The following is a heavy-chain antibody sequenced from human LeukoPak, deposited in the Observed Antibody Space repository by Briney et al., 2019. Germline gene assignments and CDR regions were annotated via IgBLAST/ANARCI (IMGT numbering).Heavy chain of an antibody. Sequence: TGGSLRLSCAASGFTFSSYAMSWVRQAPGKGLEWVSRINNDGSSTSYADSVKGRFTISRDNAKNTLYLQMNSLRAEDTAVYYCARWGVWGSYRPIDYWGQGSLVTVSS. J-gene: IGHJ4*02. V-gene: IGHV3-74*01. CDR3: ARWGVWGSYRPIDY. CDR2: INNDGSST. CDR1: GFTFSSYA. D-gene: IGHD3-16*02.